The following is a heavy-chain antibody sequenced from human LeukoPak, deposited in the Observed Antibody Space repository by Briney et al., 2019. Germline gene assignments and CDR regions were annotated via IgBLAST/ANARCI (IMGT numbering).Heavy chain of an antibody. D-gene: IGHD7-27*01. CDR2: ISSSGSII. CDR1: GFAFSDYE. CDR3: ARTMWGFDY. V-gene: IGHV3-48*03. Sequence: GGSLRLSCASPGFAFSDYEMNWVRQAPGKGLEWVSYISSSGSIIYYADSVKGRFTISRDNAKRSLFLQMNSLRVEDTAVYYCARTMWGFDYWGQGTLVTVSP. J-gene: IGHJ4*02.